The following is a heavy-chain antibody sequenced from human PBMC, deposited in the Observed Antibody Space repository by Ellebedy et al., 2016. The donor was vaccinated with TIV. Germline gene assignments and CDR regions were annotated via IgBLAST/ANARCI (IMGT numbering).Heavy chain of an antibody. Sequence: GESLKISXAASGFTFSSYAMHWVRQAPGKGLEWVAVISYDGSNKYYADSVKGRFTISRDNSKNTLYLQMNSLRAEDTAVYYCARVSGYDYVLGYFDYWGQGTLVTVSS. D-gene: IGHD5-12*01. J-gene: IGHJ4*02. CDR1: GFTFSSYA. CDR2: ISYDGSNK. V-gene: IGHV3-30-3*01. CDR3: ARVSGYDYVLGYFDY.